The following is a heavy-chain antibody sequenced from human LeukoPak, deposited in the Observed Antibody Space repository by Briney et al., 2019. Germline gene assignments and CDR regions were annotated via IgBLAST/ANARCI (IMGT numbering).Heavy chain of an antibody. D-gene: IGHD5-18*01. CDR3: AKSKYSFFDY. CDR2: VQHIGGET. J-gene: IGHJ4*02. V-gene: IGHV3-7*01. Sequence: GALRLSCAGSGFTFSNSWMGWVRQAPGKGLEWVANVQHIGGETYYADSVKGRFTISRDNSKNTLYLQMNSLRAEDTAVYYCAKSKYSFFDYWGQGTLVTVSS. CDR1: GFTFSNSW.